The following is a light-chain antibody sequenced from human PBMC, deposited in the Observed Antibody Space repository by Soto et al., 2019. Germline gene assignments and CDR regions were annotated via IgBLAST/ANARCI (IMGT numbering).Light chain of an antibody. Sequence: EIVLTQSPGTLSLSPGERATLSCRASQSVGESLVWYQQKPGQAPRLLIYRVCNRATGIPDRFSGSGSGTDFTLTISRLEPEDFAVYYCQQFGGSPRTFGRGTKVERK. CDR3: QQFGGSPRT. V-gene: IGKV3-20*01. CDR2: RVC. J-gene: IGKJ1*01. CDR1: QSVGES.